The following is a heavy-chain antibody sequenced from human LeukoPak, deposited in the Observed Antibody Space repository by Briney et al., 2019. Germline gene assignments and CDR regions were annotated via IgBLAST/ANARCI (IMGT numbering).Heavy chain of an antibody. CDR3: ARDFCSSTSCYLGYYYYYYMDV. CDR1: GFTFSSYS. V-gene: IGHV3-21*01. J-gene: IGHJ6*03. Sequence: GGSLRLSCAASGFTFSSYSMNWVRQAPGKGLEWVSSISSSSSYIYYADSVKGRFTISRDNAKNSLYLKMNSLRAEDTAVYYCARDFCSSTSCYLGYYYYYYMDVWGKGTTVTVSS. D-gene: IGHD2-2*01. CDR2: ISSSSSYI.